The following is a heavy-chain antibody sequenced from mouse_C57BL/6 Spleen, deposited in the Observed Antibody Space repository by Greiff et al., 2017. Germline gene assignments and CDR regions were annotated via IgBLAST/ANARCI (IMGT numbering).Heavy chain of an antibody. CDR2: IWSGGST. CDR3: ATKSAWFAY. V-gene: IGHV2-2*01. Sequence: QVQLKESGPGLVQPSQSLSITCTVSGFSLTSYGVHWVRQSPGKGLEWLGVIWSGGSTDYNAAFISRLSISKDNSKSQVFFKMSSLQADDTAIYYCATKSAWFAYWGQGTLVTVSA. CDR1: GFSLTSYG. J-gene: IGHJ3*01.